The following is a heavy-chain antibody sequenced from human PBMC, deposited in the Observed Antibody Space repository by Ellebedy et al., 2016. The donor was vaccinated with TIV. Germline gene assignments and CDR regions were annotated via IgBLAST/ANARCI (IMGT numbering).Heavy chain of an antibody. J-gene: IGHJ6*02. CDR3: ARQEVRGVSPMDV. CDR1: GYSFTSYW. V-gene: IGHV5-10-1*01. CDR2: IEPTDFYT. D-gene: IGHD3-10*01. Sequence: KVSCKGSGYSFTSYWISWVRQMPGKGLEWMGRIEPTDFYTNYSPAFQGHVTISVDKSISTAYLQWSSLKASDSAIYYCARQEVRGVSPMDVWGQGTTVTVSS.